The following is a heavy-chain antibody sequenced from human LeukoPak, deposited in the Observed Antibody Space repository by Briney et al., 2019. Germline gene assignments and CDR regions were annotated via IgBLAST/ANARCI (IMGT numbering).Heavy chain of an antibody. CDR1: GFTFSDYY. Sequence: PGGSLRLSCAASGFTFSDYYMSWLRQAPGKGLEWVSYISSSGSTIYYADSVKGRFTISRDNAKNSLYLQMNSLRAEDTAVYYCARVIADDDAFDIWGQGTMVTVSS. D-gene: IGHD2-21*01. V-gene: IGHV3-11*04. CDR3: ARVIADDDAFDI. J-gene: IGHJ3*02. CDR2: ISSSGSTI.